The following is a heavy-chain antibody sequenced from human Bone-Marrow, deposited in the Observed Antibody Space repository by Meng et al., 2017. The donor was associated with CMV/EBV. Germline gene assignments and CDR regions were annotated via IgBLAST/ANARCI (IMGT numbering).Heavy chain of an antibody. CDR1: AYMLVSPA. J-gene: IGHJ4*02. CDR3: ARGGAQTDFDS. Sequence: ASVKVSCKASAYMLVSPAIISWVRQAPGQGLEWVGWIRTDQSDRKIAATFQGRVSLSAATTTSTVYMELRGLRSDDTAIYYCARGGAQTDFDSWGRGTLVTVYS. V-gene: IGHV1-18*04. CDR2: IRTDQSDR. D-gene: IGHD1-14*01.